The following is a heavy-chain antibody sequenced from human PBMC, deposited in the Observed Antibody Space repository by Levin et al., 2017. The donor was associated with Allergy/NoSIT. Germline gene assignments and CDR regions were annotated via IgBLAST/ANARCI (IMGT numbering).Heavy chain of an antibody. V-gene: IGHV3-23*01. CDR3: ARRSRGYGTFDY. J-gene: IGHJ4*02. CDR1: GFTFSSYA. Sequence: SGGSLRLSCAASGFTFSSYAMSWVRQAPGKGLEWVSAIYASADSIYYSDSVKVRFTISRDSSKTTLSLHMNSLRAEDTAVYYCARRSRGYGTFDYWGQGTLVTVSS. CDR2: IYASADSI. D-gene: IGHD5-12*01.